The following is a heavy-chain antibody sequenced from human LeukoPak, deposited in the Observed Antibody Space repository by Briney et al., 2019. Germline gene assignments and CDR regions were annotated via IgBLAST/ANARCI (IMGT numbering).Heavy chain of an antibody. D-gene: IGHD3-22*01. Sequence: ASVKASCKVSGYTLTELSMHWVRQAPGKGLEWMGGFDPEDGETIYAQKFQGRVTMTEDTSTDTAYMELSSLRSEDTAVYYCATSRGYYDSSGYWPPPGDYWGQGTLVTVSS. CDR1: GYTLTELS. J-gene: IGHJ4*02. V-gene: IGHV1-24*01. CDR2: FDPEDGET. CDR3: ATSRGYYDSSGYWPPPGDY.